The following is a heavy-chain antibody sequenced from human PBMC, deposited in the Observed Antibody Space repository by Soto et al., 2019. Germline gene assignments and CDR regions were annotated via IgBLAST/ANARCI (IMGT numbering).Heavy chain of an antibody. CDR1: GYTFTGYY. J-gene: IGHJ6*02. CDR2: INPNSGGT. D-gene: IGHD5-18*01. CDR3: ARVLGYSHEYYYGMDV. V-gene: IGHV1-2*02. Sequence: ASVKVSCKASGYTFTGYYMHWVRQAPGQGLEWMGWINPNSGGTNYAQKFQGRVTMTRDTSISTAYMELSRLRSDDTAVYYCARVLGYSHEYYYGMDVWGQGATVTVSS.